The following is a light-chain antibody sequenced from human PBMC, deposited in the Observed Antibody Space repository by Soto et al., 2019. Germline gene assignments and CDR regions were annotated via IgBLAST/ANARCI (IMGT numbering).Light chain of an antibody. V-gene: IGLV2-14*01. CDR2: DVT. CDR3: SSYTSSSTDV. J-gene: IGLJ2*01. CDR1: RSDVGGYNY. Sequence: QSALTQPASVSGSPGQSITISCTGTRSDVGGYNYVYWHQQHPGKAPKLMIYDVTNRPSGVSDRFSGSKSGNTASLTISGLQAEDEADYYCSSYTSSSTDVFGAGTQLTVL.